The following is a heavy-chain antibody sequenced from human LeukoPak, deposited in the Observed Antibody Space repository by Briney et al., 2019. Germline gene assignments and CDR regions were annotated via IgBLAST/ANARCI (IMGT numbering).Heavy chain of an antibody. V-gene: IGHV3-23*01. CDR3: AKEDFRDHTTGFDS. CDR2: ISGSGGT. D-gene: IGHD1-1*01. CDR1: GFTFSNYA. J-gene: IGHJ5*01. Sequence: GGSLRLSCAASGFTFSNYAVSWVRQAPGRGLEWLSAISGSGGTYYTPSVKGRFIVSRDNSRNTLYLQLNSLRAEDTAIYYCAKEDFRDHTTGFDSWGQGTLVTVSS.